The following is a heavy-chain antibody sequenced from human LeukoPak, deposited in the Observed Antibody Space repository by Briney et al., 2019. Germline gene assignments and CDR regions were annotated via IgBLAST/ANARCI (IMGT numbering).Heavy chain of an antibody. J-gene: IGHJ4*02. CDR1: GGTFSSYA. CDR2: IIPIFGTA. CDR3: ASSPTLHPYSSSWLVY. Sequence: SVKVSCKASGGTFSSYAISWVRQAPGQGLEWMGRIIPIFGTANYAQKFQGRVTITTDESTSTAYMELSSLRSEDTAVYYCASSPTLHPYSSSWLVYWGQGTLVTVSS. V-gene: IGHV1-69*05. D-gene: IGHD6-13*01.